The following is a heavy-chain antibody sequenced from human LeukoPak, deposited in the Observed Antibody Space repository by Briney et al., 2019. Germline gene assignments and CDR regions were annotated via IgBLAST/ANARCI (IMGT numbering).Heavy chain of an antibody. CDR1: GGSFSGYY. V-gene: IGHV4-34*01. J-gene: IGHJ6*02. CDR2: INHSGST. D-gene: IGHD3-9*01. CDR3: ARDSSLHYDILTGYTPRYGMDV. Sequence: PSETLSLTCAVYGGSFSGYYWSWIRQPPGKGLEWIGEINHSGSTNYNPSLKSRVTISVDTSKNQFSLKLSSVTAADTAVYYCARDSSLHYDILTGYTPRYGMDVWGQGTTVTVSS.